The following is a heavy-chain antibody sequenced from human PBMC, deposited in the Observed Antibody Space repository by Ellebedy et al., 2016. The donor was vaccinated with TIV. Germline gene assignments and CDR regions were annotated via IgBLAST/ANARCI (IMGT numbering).Heavy chain of an antibody. Sequence: PGGSLRLSCAASGFSFNAYGMNWVRQAPGKGLVWVSRINSDGSNTSYVDSVKGRFTISRDSAKNTLYLQMNSLRAEDTAVYYCARGVVGAGNGNEYWGRGTLVTVSS. J-gene: IGHJ4*02. D-gene: IGHD2-15*01. CDR3: ARGVVGAGNGNEY. V-gene: IGHV3-74*01. CDR1: GFSFNAYG. CDR2: INSDGSNT.